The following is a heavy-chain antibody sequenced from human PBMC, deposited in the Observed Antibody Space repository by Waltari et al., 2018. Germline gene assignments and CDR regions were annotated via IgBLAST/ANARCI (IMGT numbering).Heavy chain of an antibody. CDR1: GFTFSSYG. V-gene: IGHV3-33*08. Sequence: QVQVVESGGGVVQPGRSLRLSCAASGFTFSSYGMHWVRQAPGKGLGGVAVIWYDGTNKYYTDSVKGRFTISRDNSKNTLYLQMNSLGAEDTAVYYCARDSYGGAGSYFDYWGQGTLVTVSS. CDR3: ARDSYGGAGSYFDY. CDR2: IWYDGTNK. D-gene: IGHD3-16*01. J-gene: IGHJ4*02.